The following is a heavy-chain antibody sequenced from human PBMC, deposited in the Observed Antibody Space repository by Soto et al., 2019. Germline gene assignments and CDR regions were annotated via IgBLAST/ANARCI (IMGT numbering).Heavy chain of an antibody. Sequence: GGSLRLSCAASGFTFSSYAMHWVRQAPGKGLEWVAVISYDGSNKYYADSVKGRFTISRDNSKNTLYLQMNSLRAEDTAVYYCARQVVPAAISSYYYYGMDVWGQGTTVTVS. CDR2: ISYDGSNK. CDR1: GFTFSSYA. V-gene: IGHV3-30-3*01. J-gene: IGHJ6*02. CDR3: ARQVVPAAISSYYYYGMDV. D-gene: IGHD2-2*01.